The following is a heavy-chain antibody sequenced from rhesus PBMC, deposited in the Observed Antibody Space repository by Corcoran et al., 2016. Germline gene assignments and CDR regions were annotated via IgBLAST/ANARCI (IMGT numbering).Heavy chain of an antibody. CDR3: ARGTTVTPFDY. J-gene: IGHJ4*01. CDR1: GFTFARYA. Sequence: QVQLVQSGAEVKKPGASAKVSCKASGFTFARYAISGVRQAPGQGLKWMGVIIPLVSITNYAEKFQGRVTITADTSTSTAYMELSSLRSEDTAVYYCARGTTVTPFDYWGQGVLVTVSS. D-gene: IGHD4-35*01. CDR2: IIPLVSIT. V-gene: IGHV1-198*02.